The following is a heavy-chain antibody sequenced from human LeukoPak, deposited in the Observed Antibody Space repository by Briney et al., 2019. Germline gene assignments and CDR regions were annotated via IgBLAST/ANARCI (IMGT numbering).Heavy chain of an antibody. CDR1: XFPFSSFV. CDR2: ISNSGATV. D-gene: IGHD3-16*01. CDR3: ARDLVSGAYTFDV. V-gene: IGHV3-48*03. Sequence: GGSLRLSCAASXFPFSSFVLNWVRQAPGKGLDWVSHISNSGATVYYADSVRGRFTFSRDNAKNSLYLQMNSLRAEDTAVYYCARDLVSGAYTFDVWGQGIMVTVSS. J-gene: IGHJ3*01.